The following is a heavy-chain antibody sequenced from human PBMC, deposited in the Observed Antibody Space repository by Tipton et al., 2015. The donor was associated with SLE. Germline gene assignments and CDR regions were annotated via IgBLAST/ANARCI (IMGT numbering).Heavy chain of an antibody. J-gene: IGHJ4*02. V-gene: IGHV4-59*11. CDR3: ARSAGYGSSWAHFDY. D-gene: IGHD6-13*01. CDR2: VYYSGNT. CDR1: GGSISSHY. Sequence: TLSLTCTVSGGSISSHYWSWIRQPPGKGLEWIGSVYYSGNTFANPSLKSRVTISVDPSNNQFSLKLSSVTAADTAVYYCARSAGYGSSWAHFDYWGQGTLVTVSS.